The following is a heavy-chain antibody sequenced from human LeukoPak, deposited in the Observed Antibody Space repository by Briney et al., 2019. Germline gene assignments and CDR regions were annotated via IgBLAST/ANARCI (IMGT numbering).Heavy chain of an antibody. J-gene: IGHJ4*02. V-gene: IGHV1-18*01. CDR3: ARLKGDYGYYFDY. Sequence: ASVKVSCKASGYTFTSYGISWVRQAPGQGLEWLGWISAYNGNTNYAQKLQGRVTMTTDTSTSTAYRELRSLRSDDTAVYYCARLKGDYGYYFDYGGQGTLVTVSS. D-gene: IGHD4-17*01. CDR2: ISAYNGNT. CDR1: GYTFTSYG.